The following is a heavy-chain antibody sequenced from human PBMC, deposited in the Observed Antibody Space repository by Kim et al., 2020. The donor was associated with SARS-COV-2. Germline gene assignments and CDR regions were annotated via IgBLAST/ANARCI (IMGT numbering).Heavy chain of an antibody. J-gene: IGHJ6*02. D-gene: IGHD1-26*01. CDR3: ANGNGLDV. Sequence: GGRTYCADSVKGRFTISRDNSKNTLNLQMNSLGAEDTAEYYCANGNGLDVWGQGTTVTVAS. CDR2: GGRT. V-gene: IGHV3-23*01.